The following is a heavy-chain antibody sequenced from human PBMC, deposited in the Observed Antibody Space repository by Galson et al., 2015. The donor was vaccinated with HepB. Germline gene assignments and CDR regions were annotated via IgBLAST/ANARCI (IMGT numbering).Heavy chain of an antibody. CDR2: INPSGGST. Sequence: SVKVSCKASGYTFTSYYMHWVRQAPGQGLEWMGIINPSGGSTSYAQKLQGRVTMTRDTSTSTVYMELSSLRSEDTAVYYCATGVAVAVIDYWGQGTLVTVSS. V-gene: IGHV1-46*04. J-gene: IGHJ4*02. CDR1: GYTFTSYY. D-gene: IGHD6-19*01. CDR3: ATGVAVAVIDY.